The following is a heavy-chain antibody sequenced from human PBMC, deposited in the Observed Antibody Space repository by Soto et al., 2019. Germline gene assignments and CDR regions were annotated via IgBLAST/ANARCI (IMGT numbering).Heavy chain of an antibody. D-gene: IGHD2-8*01. Sequence: QVQLEQSGAEVKKPGSSVKVSCKASGGTFRTAAISWVRQAPGQGLEWMGGTMAVFRTPDYAQKFEGRVTITADESTNTAYMGLSGLGSDDTAVYYCARDNDRPQLGGNYYYILDVWGQGTTITVSS. V-gene: IGHV1-69*12. CDR2: TMAVFRTP. CDR1: GGTFRTAA. CDR3: ARDNDRPQLGGNYYYILDV. J-gene: IGHJ6*02.